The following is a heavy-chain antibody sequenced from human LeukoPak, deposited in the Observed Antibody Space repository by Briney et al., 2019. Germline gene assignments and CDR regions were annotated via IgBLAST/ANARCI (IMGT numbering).Heavy chain of an antibody. J-gene: IGHJ5*02. D-gene: IGHD2-21*02. CDR1: GFTFGDYY. CDR2: ISSSSSYT. Sequence: PGGSLRLSCAASGFTFGDYYMSWIRQAPGKGLEWVSYISSSSSYTNYADSVKGRFTISRDNAKNSLYLQMNSLRAEDTAVYYCAIGPNDFAPAWGQGALVTVSS. CDR3: AIGPNDFAPA. V-gene: IGHV3-11*06.